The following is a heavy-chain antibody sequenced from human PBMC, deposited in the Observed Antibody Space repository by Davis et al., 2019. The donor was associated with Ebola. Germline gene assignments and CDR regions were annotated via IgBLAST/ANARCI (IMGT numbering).Heavy chain of an antibody. Sequence: GESLKISCAASGFTFSSYAMSWVRQAPGKGLEWLGFIRSKAYGGTTEYAASVRGRFTISRDDPKSIVYLQMRSLKTEDTAVYFCSRDRRSLDVWGQGTTVTVSS. V-gene: IGHV3-49*04. CDR1: GFTFSSYA. CDR2: IRSKAYGGTT. J-gene: IGHJ6*02. CDR3: SRDRRSLDV.